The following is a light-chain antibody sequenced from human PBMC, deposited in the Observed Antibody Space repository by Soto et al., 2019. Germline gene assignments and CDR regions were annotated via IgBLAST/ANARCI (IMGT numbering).Light chain of an antibody. CDR2: EVS. CDR3: SSYTSSSTLV. J-gene: IGLJ1*01. Sequence: QSVLTQPASVSGSPGQSITISCTGTSSDVGNYNYVSWYQQHPGKAPKLMIYEVSNRPLGVSNRFSGSKSGNTASLTISGLQAEDEADYYCSSYTSSSTLVFGTGTKVTVL. V-gene: IGLV2-14*01. CDR1: SSDVGNYNY.